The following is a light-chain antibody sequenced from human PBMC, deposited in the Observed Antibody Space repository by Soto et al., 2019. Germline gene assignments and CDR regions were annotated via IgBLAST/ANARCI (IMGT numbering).Light chain of an antibody. Sequence: QLTQSAPTLSASVGDRVSVTCQASHDIGNSLNWYQDKPGQAPKLVIYDAYNLETGVPSTSSGGGYGTHFTFTISSLRPEDIGTYYCQKSDHLPLFGPGTKVDIK. V-gene: IGKV1-33*01. CDR2: DAY. CDR1: HDIGNS. J-gene: IGKJ3*01. CDR3: QKSDHLPL.